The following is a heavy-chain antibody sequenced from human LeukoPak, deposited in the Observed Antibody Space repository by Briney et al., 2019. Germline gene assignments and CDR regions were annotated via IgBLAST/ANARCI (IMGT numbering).Heavy chain of an antibody. CDR1: GGSISSSSYY. Sequence: SQTLSLTCTVSGGSISSSSYYWGWIRQPPGKGLEWIGSIYYSGSTYYNPSLKSRVTISVDTSKNQFSLKLSSVTAADTAVYFCAREDYYNSGGYYLDYWGQGTLVTVSS. CDR3: AREDYYNSGGYYLDY. V-gene: IGHV4-39*01. CDR2: IYYSGST. J-gene: IGHJ4*02. D-gene: IGHD3-22*01.